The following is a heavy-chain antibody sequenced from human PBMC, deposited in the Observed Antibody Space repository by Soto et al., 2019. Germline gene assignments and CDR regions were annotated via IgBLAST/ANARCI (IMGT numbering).Heavy chain of an antibody. CDR2: ISYDGSNK. Sequence: GGSLRLSCAASGFTFSSYGMHWVRQAPGKGLEWVAVISYDGSNKYYADSVKGRFTISRDNSKNTLYLQMNSLRAEDTAVYYCAKNYGDYHYYYYYMDVWGKGTTVTVSS. V-gene: IGHV3-30*18. D-gene: IGHD4-17*01. J-gene: IGHJ6*03. CDR3: AKNYGDYHYYYYYMDV. CDR1: GFTFSSYG.